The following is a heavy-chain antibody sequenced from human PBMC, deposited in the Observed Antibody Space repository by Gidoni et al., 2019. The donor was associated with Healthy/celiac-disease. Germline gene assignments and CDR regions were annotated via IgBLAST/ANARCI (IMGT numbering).Heavy chain of an antibody. Sequence: HVQLQQGGAGLLKPSETLSLTCAVYGGSFSGYYWSWIRQPPGKGLEWIGEINHSGSTNYTPSLKSRAPIAVDTSKNQFSLKLSSVTAADTAVYYCARGGDTMIVVVRDDAFDIWGQGTMVTVSS. J-gene: IGHJ3*02. CDR2: INHSGST. CDR3: ARGGDTMIVVVRDDAFDI. V-gene: IGHV4-34*01. CDR1: GGSFSGYY. D-gene: IGHD3-22*01.